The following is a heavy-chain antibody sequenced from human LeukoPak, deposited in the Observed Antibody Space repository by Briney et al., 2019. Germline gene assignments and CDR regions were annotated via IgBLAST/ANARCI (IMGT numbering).Heavy chain of an antibody. J-gene: IGHJ3*01. CDR1: GGSISSYY. Sequence: SETLSLTCTVSGGSISSYYWSWIRQPPGKGLEWIGEINHSGSTNYNPSLKSRVTISVDTSKNQFSLKPRSVTAADTAVYYCARISSSNWYNERGAFDVWGQGTMVTVSS. D-gene: IGHD6-13*01. CDR2: INHSGST. CDR3: ARISSSNWYNERGAFDV. V-gene: IGHV4-34*01.